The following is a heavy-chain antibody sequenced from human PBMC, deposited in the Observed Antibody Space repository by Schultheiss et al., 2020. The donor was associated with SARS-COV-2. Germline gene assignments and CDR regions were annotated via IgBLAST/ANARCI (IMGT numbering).Heavy chain of an antibody. D-gene: IGHD2-15*01. V-gene: IGHV3-73*01. CDR3: NIRSCSGARCYDY. CDR2: IRSKANSYAT. CDR1: GFTFSGSA. Sequence: GGSLRLSCAASGFTFSGSAMHWVRQASGKGLEWVGRIRSKANSYATAYAASVKGRFTISRDDSKNTAYLQMNSLKTEDTAVYYCNIRSCSGARCYDYWGQGTLVTVSS. J-gene: IGHJ4*02.